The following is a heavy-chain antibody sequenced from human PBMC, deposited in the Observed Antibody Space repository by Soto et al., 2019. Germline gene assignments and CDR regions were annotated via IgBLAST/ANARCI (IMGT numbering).Heavy chain of an antibody. CDR2: IIPILGIA. CDR1: GGTFSSYT. J-gene: IGHJ5*02. CDR3: ARVLGEGSTTENWFVP. Sequence: SVKVSCQASGGTFSSYTISWVRQAPGQGLEWMGRIIPILGIANYAQKFQGRVTITADKSTSTAYMELSSLRSEDTAVYYCARVLGEGSTTENWFVPWGQGTLVTV. D-gene: IGHD2-2*01. V-gene: IGHV1-69*02.